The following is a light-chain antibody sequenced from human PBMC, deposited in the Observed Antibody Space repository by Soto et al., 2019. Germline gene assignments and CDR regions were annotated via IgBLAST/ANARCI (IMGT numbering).Light chain of an antibody. CDR3: MQAIQTPWT. CDR1: QSLLHTNDYNY. CDR2: SAS. J-gene: IGKJ1*01. V-gene: IGKV2-28*01. Sequence: EIVMTQSPLSLPVTPGEPASISCRSSQSLLHTNDYNYLDWYLQKPGQSPQLLIHSASNRASGVPDRFSGSGSGTDFRLKISRVEAEDVGVYYCMQAIQTPWTFGQGTKVKIK.